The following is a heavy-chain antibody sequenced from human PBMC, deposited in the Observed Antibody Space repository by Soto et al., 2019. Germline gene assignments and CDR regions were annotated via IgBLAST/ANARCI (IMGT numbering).Heavy chain of an antibody. D-gene: IGHD6-25*01. CDR1: GFTFITYA. Sequence: PGGSLRLSCAASGFTFITYAMHWVRLAPGKGLEWVAAVSYDGNYKHYADSVKGRFSISRDNSRNTLNLQMSSLRPEDTAVYYCARSNSATTQRRYAFDTWGQGTEVTVSS. CDR2: VSYDGNYK. CDR3: ARSNSATTQRRYAFDT. J-gene: IGHJ3*02. V-gene: IGHV3-30-3*01.